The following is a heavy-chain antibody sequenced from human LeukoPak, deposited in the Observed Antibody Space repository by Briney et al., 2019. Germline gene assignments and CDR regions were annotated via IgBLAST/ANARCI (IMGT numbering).Heavy chain of an antibody. V-gene: IGHV4-39*07. CDR1: GGSISSSSYY. CDR3: ARIFNDYSIWVGILGAFDI. CDR2: GYYSGNT. D-gene: IGHD4-11*01. Sequence: PSETLSLTCTVSGGSISSSSYYWGWIRQPPGKGLEWIVNGYYSGNTYQNPSLKSRVTISVDTSKNQFSLKLSSVTAADTAVYYCARIFNDYSIWVGILGAFDIWGQGTMVTVSS. J-gene: IGHJ3*02.